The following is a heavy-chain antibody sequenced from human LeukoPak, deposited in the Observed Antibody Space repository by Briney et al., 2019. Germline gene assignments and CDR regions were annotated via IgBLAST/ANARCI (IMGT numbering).Heavy chain of an antibody. J-gene: IGHJ4*02. D-gene: IGHD6-6*01. Sequence: SVKVSCKASGYTFTSYGISWVRQAPGQGLEWMGRIIPILGIANYAQKFQGRVTITADKSTSTAYVELSSLRSEDTAVYYCARDASAEYSSSSGYWGQGTLVTVSS. CDR1: GYTFTSYG. CDR3: ARDASAEYSSSSGY. V-gene: IGHV1-69*04. CDR2: IIPILGIA.